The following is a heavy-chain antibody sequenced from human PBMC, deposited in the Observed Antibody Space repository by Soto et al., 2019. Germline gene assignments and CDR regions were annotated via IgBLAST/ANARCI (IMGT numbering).Heavy chain of an antibody. J-gene: IGHJ6*02. CDR1: GGSIGSYC. Sequence: SETLSLTCTVTGGSIGSYCWSWIRQSPGRGLEWIGCVYYSDGTNYNPSLKSRATMSMDKSNNQFSLRLRSVTAADTAVYYCARTESSSWSFFYYGMDVWGQGTTVTVSS. CDR3: ARTESSSWSFFYYGMDV. D-gene: IGHD6-13*01. V-gene: IGHV4-59*01. CDR2: VYYSDGT.